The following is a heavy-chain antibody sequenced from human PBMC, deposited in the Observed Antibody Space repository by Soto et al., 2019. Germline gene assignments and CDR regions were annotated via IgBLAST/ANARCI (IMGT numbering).Heavy chain of an antibody. Sequence: SETLSFTCTVSGGSISTYYWSWIRQPPGKGLEWVGYIYYSGSTNYNPSLKSRVTISVDTSNNQFSLKLSSMTAADTAVYYCARGRPWELYDYWGQGTQVTVSS. CDR2: IYYSGST. D-gene: IGHD1-26*01. V-gene: IGHV4-59*12. CDR1: GGSISTYY. CDR3: ARGRPWELYDY. J-gene: IGHJ4*02.